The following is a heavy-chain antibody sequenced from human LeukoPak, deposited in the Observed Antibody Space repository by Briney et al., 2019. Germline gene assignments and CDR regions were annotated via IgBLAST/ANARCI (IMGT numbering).Heavy chain of an antibody. D-gene: IGHD6-13*01. J-gene: IGHJ4*02. CDR1: GFTFSSYA. V-gene: IGHV3-23*01. CDR2: ISGSGGST. Sequence: GGSLRLSCAASGFTFSSYAMSWVRQAPGKGLEWVSAISGSGGSTYYADSVKGRFTISRDNAKNSLYLQMNSLRAEDTAVYYCANLRVAAAIEKWGQGTLVTVSS. CDR3: ANLRVAAAIEK.